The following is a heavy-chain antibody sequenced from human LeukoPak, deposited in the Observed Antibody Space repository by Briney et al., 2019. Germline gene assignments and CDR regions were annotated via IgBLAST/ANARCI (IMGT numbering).Heavy chain of an antibody. J-gene: IGHJ4*02. CDR3: ARDRIAVAGPYYY. V-gene: IGHV3-21*01. CDR2: ISSSSSFI. CDR1: GFTFNIYS. D-gene: IGHD6-19*01. Sequence: SGGSLRLSCAASGFTFNIYSMNWVRQAPGKGLEWVSFISSSSSFIFYADSVKGRFTISRDNAENSLYLQMNSLRAEDTAVYYCARDRIAVAGPYYYWGQGTLVTVSS.